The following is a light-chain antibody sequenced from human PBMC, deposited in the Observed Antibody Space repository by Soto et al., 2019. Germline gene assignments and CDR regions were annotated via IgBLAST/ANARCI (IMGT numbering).Light chain of an antibody. CDR3: QQSYSTLT. V-gene: IGKV1-39*01. CDR1: QSISNY. J-gene: IGKJ4*02. Sequence: DIQMTQSPSSLSASVGDRVIITCRTSQSISNYLNWYQHKPGKAPKVLISAASNLQSGVPSRFSGSGSGTDFTLTISSLQPEDFATYYCQQSYSTLTFGGGTTV. CDR2: AAS.